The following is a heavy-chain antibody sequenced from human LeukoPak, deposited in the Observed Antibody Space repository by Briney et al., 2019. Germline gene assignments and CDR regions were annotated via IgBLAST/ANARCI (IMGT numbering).Heavy chain of an antibody. CDR1: GGSISSSSYY. D-gene: IGHD3-3*01. CDR3: ARARGGRITIFGVVITPDY. J-gene: IGHJ4*02. CDR2: IYYSGRT. V-gene: IGHV4-39*01. Sequence: SXXLSLTXTVSGGSISSSSYYWGWIRQPPGKGLEWIVSIYYSGRTYYNPSLKSRVTISVNRAKNEFSLKLTAVTAADTAVYYCARARGGRITIFGVVITPDYWGQGTLVTVSS.